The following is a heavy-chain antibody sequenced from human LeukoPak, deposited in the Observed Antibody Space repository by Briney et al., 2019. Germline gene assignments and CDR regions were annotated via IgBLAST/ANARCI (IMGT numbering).Heavy chain of an antibody. CDR1: GGSLSSYY. CDR2: IYYSGST. J-gene: IGHJ6*02. Sequence: SETLSLTCTVSGGSLSSYYWSWIRQPPGKGLEWIGYIYYSGSTNYNPSLKSRVTISVDTSKNQFSLKLNSVTAADTAVYYCANTPYYDSSGYPDVWGQGTTVTVSS. V-gene: IGHV4-59*08. CDR3: ANTPYYDSSGYPDV. D-gene: IGHD3-22*01.